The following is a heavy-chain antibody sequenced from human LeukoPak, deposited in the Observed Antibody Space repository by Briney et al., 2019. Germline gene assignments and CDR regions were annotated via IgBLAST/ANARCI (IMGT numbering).Heavy chain of an antibody. V-gene: IGHV4-59*01. D-gene: IGHD2-2*01. Sequence: ETLSLTCTVSGGSISSYYWSWIRQPPGKGLGWIGYIYYSGSTNFNPSLKSRVTISVDTSKNQFSLKLSSVTAADTAVYYCARGGLEYQLLSYFDYWGQGTLVTVSS. CDR2: IYYSGST. CDR3: ARGGLEYQLLSYFDY. CDR1: GGSISSYY. J-gene: IGHJ4*02.